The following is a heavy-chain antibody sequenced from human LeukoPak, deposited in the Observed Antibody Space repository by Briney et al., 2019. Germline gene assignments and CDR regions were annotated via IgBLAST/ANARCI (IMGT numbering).Heavy chain of an antibody. Sequence: GGSLRLSCVASGFTFSSYWMHWVRQAPGKGLVWVSRINSDGSSTNYADSVKGRFTISRDNAKNTLYLQMTSLRAEDTAVYYCALSETGDGRGYDAFDIWGQGTMVTVSS. V-gene: IGHV3-74*01. J-gene: IGHJ3*02. D-gene: IGHD5-12*01. CDR1: GFTFSSYW. CDR2: INSDGSST. CDR3: ALSETGDGRGYDAFDI.